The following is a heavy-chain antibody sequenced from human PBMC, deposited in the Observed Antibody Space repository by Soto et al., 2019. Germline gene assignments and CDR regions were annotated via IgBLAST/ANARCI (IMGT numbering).Heavy chain of an antibody. CDR3: AREPVGVVTFDC. J-gene: IGHJ4*02. D-gene: IGHD3-3*01. CDR2: ISHSGST. V-gene: IGHV4-4*02. CDR1: GGSINNDYW. Sequence: QMQLQESGPGLVKPSGTLSLTCAVSGGSINNDYWWSWVRQPPGKGLEWIGEISHSGSTNYNPSLGSRVPISRDTSKNHISLQLTSVTAADAAVYYCAREPVGVVTFDCWGQGTLVTVSS.